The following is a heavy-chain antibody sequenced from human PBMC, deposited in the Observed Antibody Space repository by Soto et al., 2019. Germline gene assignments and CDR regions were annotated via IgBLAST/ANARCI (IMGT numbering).Heavy chain of an antibody. V-gene: IGHV4-59*01. CDR1: GGSISSYY. D-gene: IGHD2-2*01. CDR2: IYYSGST. J-gene: IGHJ4*02. Sequence: QVQLQESGPGLVKPSETLSLTCTVSGGSISSYYWSWIRQPPGKGLEWIGYIYYSGSTNYNPSLKSRVTISVDTSKNQFSLKLSSVTAADMAVYYCARSRDGYYFDYWGQGTLVTVSS. CDR3: ARSRDGYYFDY.